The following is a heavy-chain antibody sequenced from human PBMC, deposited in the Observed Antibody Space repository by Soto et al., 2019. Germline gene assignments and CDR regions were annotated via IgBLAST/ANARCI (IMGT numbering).Heavy chain of an antibody. CDR3: ARGHGYGGNSDAFDV. J-gene: IGHJ3*01. V-gene: IGHV1-69*13. CDR1: GGTFKTES. D-gene: IGHD2-21*02. CDR2: ILPVFDTA. Sequence: QVHLVQSGAEVKKPGSSVKVSCKYSGGTFKTESINWVRQAPGQGLEWMGNILPVFDTADYAPKFQGRVTINADQATRTAYMELSSLRSQDTALYFCARGHGYGGNSDAFDVWGQGTMVTVSS.